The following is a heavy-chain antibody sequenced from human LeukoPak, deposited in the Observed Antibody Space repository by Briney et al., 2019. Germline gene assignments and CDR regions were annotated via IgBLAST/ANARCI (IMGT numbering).Heavy chain of an antibody. D-gene: IGHD6-19*01. Sequence: GRSLRLSCAASGFTFDDYAMHWVRQAPGKGLEWVSGISWNSGSIGYADSVKGRFTISRDNAKNSLYLQMNSLRAEDTALYYCAKRAAGTNWFDPWGQGTLVTVSS. V-gene: IGHV3-9*01. CDR1: GFTFDDYA. CDR2: ISWNSGSI. CDR3: AKRAAGTNWFDP. J-gene: IGHJ5*02.